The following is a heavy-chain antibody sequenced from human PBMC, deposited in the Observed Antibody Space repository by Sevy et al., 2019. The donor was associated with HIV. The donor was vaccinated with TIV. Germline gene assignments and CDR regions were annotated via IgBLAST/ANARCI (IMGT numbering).Heavy chain of an antibody. J-gene: IGHJ4*02. CDR2: IWFDGSNT. D-gene: IGHD4-17*01. Sequence: GGSLRLSCAASGFTFSSYGMHWVRQAPGKGLEWVVVIWFDGSNTYYADSVKGGFTISRDIARSTLHLQMNSLRSDDTDVYYCARDLEFSDYGAYGPAFMPDYWGQGTLVTVSS. V-gene: IGHV3-33*01. CDR1: GFTFSSYG. CDR3: ARDLEFSDYGAYGPAFMPDY.